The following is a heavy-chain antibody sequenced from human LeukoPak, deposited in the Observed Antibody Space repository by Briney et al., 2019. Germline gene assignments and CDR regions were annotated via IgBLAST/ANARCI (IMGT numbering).Heavy chain of an antibody. CDR1: GGSFSGYY. CDR3: ARDSSADAFDI. J-gene: IGHJ3*02. V-gene: IGHV4-34*01. CDR2: INHSGST. Sequence: KPSETLSLTCAVYGGSFSGYYWSWIRQPPGKGLEWIGEINHSGSTNYNPSLKSRVTISVDTSKNQFSLKLSSVTAADTAVYYCARDSSADAFDIWGQETMVTVSS. D-gene: IGHD2-15*01.